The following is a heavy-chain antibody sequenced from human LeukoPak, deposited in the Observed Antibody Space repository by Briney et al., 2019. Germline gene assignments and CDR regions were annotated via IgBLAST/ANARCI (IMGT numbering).Heavy chain of an antibody. Sequence: SETLSLTCTVSGGSISSSSYYWGWIRQPPGKGLEWIGSIYYSGSTYYNPSLKSRVTIPVDTSKNQFSLKLSSVTAADTAVYYCARVYGSGAPGWFDPWGQGTLVTVSS. CDR3: ARVYGSGAPGWFDP. J-gene: IGHJ5*02. CDR2: IYYSGST. CDR1: GGSISSSSYY. D-gene: IGHD3-10*01. V-gene: IGHV4-39*01.